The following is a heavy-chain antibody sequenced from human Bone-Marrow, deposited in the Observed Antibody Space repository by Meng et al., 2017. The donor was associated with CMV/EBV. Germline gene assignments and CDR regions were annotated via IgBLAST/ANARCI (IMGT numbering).Heavy chain of an antibody. D-gene: IGHD2-2*02. Sequence: ASVKVSCKASGYTFTSYYMHWVRQAPRQGLEWMGIINPSGGSTSYAQKFQGRVTMTRDTSTSTVYMELSSLRSEDTAVYYCARDPLKPAAIVDYYYYGMDVWGQGTTVTVYS. CDR2: INPSGGST. V-gene: IGHV1-46*01. J-gene: IGHJ6*02. CDR1: GYTFTSYY. CDR3: ARDPLKPAAIVDYYYYGMDV.